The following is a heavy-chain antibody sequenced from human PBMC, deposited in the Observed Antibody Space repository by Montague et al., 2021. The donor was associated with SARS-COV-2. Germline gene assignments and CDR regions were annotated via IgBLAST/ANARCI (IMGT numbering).Heavy chain of an antibody. CDR1: GDSMNNYY. CDR3: ARAPIYRSSWYAYFDY. D-gene: IGHD6-13*01. J-gene: IGHJ4*02. Sequence: SETLSITCTVSGDSMNNYYWSWIRQPPGKGLEWIGYINYSGSTHYNPSLQSRVTLSKDTSKNQFSLRLTSVTAADTAMYFCARAPIYRSSWYAYFDYWGQGTLVTVSS. V-gene: IGHV4-59*01. CDR2: INYSGST.